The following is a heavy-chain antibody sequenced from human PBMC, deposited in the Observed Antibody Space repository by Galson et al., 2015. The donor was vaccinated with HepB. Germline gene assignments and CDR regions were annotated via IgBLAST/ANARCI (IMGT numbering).Heavy chain of an antibody. V-gene: IGHV3-48*04. CDR3: VFLRGNVLKPLDY. D-gene: IGHD5-12*01. J-gene: IGHJ4*02. CDR1: TFIFSTYS. CDR2: ISSSSTTI. Sequence: SLRLSCAASTFIFSTYSMNWVRQAPGKGLEWLSYISSSSTTIYYADSVKGRFSISRDNAKNSLYLQMNSLRADDTAVYYCVFLRGNVLKPLDYWGQGSLVTVSS.